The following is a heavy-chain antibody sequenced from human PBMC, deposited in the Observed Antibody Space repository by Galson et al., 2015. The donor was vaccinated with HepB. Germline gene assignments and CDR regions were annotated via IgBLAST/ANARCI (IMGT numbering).Heavy chain of an antibody. V-gene: IGHV1-2*04. D-gene: IGHD1-1*01. CDR2: INPNSGGT. CDR1: GYTFTGYH. Sequence: SVKVSCKASGYTFTGYHMHWVRQAPGQGLEWMGWINPNSGGTNYAQKFQGWVTMTRDTSISTAYMELSRLRSDDTAVYYCARVNWNDVPGAFDIWGQGTMVTVSS. J-gene: IGHJ3*02. CDR3: ARVNWNDVPGAFDI.